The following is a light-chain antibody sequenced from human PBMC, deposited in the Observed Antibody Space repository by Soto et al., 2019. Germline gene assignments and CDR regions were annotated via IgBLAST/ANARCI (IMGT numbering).Light chain of an antibody. CDR3: QSYDSSLSGSEV. CDR1: SSNIGAGHD. CDR2: GNG. V-gene: IGLV1-40*01. J-gene: IGLJ1*01. Sequence: QSLLTQPPSVSGAPGRRVTISCTGSSSNIGAGHDVHWYQQLPGTAPKLLIYGNGNRPSGVPERFSGSKSGTSASLAITGLQAEDEADYYCQSYDSSLSGSEVFGTGTKVTVL.